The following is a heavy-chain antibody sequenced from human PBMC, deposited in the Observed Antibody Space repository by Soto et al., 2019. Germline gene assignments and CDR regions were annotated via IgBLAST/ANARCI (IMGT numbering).Heavy chain of an antibody. D-gene: IGHD2-15*01. J-gene: IGHJ5*02. CDR2: INSDGSST. CDR3: ARDGGYCSGGSCYFNWFDP. Sequence: EVQVVESGGGLVQPGGSLRLSCAASGFTFSSYWMHWVRQAPGKGLVWVSRINSDGSSTSYADSVKGRFTISRDNAKNTLYLQMNSLRAEYTAVYYCARDGGYCSGGSCYFNWFDPWGQGTLVTVSS. CDR1: GFTFSSYW. V-gene: IGHV3-74*01.